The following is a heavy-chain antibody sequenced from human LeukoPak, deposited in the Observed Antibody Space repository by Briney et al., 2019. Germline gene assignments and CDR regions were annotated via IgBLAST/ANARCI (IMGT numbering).Heavy chain of an antibody. D-gene: IGHD4-17*01. V-gene: IGHV4-59*01. CDR3: ARWFWASSDYGDYGIDH. CDR1: GGSISSYY. J-gene: IGHJ4*02. Sequence: SETLSLTCTVSGGSISSYYWSWIRQPPGKGLEWIGYIYYSGSTNYNPSLKSRVTISVDTSKNQFSLKLSSVTAADTAVYYCARWFWASSDYGDYGIDHWGQGTLVTVSS. CDR2: IYYSGST.